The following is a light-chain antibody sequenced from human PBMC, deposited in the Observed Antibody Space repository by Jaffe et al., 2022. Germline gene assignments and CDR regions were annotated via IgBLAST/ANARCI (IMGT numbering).Light chain of an antibody. CDR2: QDN. J-gene: IGLJ2*01. CDR1: NLGDKF. V-gene: IGLV3-1*01. Sequence: SFGLTQPPSVSVSAGQTASLSCSADNLGDKFISWYQQKPGQSPVLVIYQDNKRPSGIPERFSGSNSGNTATLTITGAQAMDEADYYCQAWASFSIVFGGGTKLTVL. CDR3: QAWASFSIV.